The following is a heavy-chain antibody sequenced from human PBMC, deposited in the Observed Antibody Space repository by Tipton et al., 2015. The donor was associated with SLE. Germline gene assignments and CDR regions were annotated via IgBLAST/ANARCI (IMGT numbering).Heavy chain of an antibody. J-gene: IGHJ4*02. Sequence: TLSLTCGVYGGSFSGHTWTWIRKSPGQGLEWTGDVNQSGGTNYNPSLKSRVTISVDASNSQLSLKLFSVTAADTAVYYCARASRGRVSTPDNLLRPGARFDYWGQGTLTTVSS. CDR3: ARASRGRVSTPDNLLRPGARFDY. D-gene: IGHD3-10*01. V-gene: IGHV4-34*01. CDR1: GGSFSGHT. CDR2: VNQSGGT.